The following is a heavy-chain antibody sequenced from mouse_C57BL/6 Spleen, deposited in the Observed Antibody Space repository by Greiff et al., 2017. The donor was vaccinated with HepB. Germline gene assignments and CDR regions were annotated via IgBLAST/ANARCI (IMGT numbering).Heavy chain of an antibody. CDR1: GFTFSSYA. CDR2: ISDGGSYT. CDR3: ARDPLLYYGSSYGYFDV. J-gene: IGHJ1*03. Sequence: EVQLVESGGGLVKPGGSLKLSCAASGFTFSSYAMSWVRQTPEKRLEWVATISDGGSYTYYPDNVKGRFTISRDNAKNNLYLQMSHLKSEDTAMYYCARDPLLYYGSSYGYFDVWGTGTTVTVSS. V-gene: IGHV5-4*01. D-gene: IGHD1-1*01.